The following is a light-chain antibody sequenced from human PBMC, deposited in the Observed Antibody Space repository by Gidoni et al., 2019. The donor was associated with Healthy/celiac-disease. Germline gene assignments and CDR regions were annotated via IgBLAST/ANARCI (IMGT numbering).Light chain of an antibody. CDR2: EVS. V-gene: IGLV2-14*01. Sequence: QSALTQPASVSGSPGQSITISCTGTSSDVGNYKFVSWYQQHPDKAPKLMIYEVSNRTSGVSHRFSGSKSGNTASLTISGLQAEDEADYYCSSYTSSSTLYVFGTGTKVTVL. CDR1: SSDVGNYKF. J-gene: IGLJ1*01. CDR3: SSYTSSSTLYV.